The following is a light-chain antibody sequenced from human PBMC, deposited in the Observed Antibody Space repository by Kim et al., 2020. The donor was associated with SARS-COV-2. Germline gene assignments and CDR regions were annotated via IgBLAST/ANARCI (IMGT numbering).Light chain of an antibody. CDR2: AAS. CDR1: QSISGY. V-gene: IGKV1-9*01. J-gene: IGKJ2*01. CDR3: QQLNSYPHT. Sequence: IQLTQSPSSLSVSVGDRVTITCRTSQSISGYLAWFQQQPGNAPKLLIYAASTLQGGVPSRFSGSGSGTEFTLTIGSLQPEDFATYYCQQLNSYPHTFGQGTKLEI.